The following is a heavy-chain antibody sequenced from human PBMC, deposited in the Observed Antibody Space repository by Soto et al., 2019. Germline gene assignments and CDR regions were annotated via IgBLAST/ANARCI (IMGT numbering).Heavy chain of an antibody. CDR1: GFTVSRKY. D-gene: IGHD2-21*02. Sequence: EVQLVESGGGLIQPGGSLRLSCAASGFTVSRKYMTWVRQAPGKGLEWVSVISSGGDTYYEDSVKGRFTSSRDKSKNTLYLQMNSLRAEDTAVYYCASAAVTAPDYWAQGTLVTVST. J-gene: IGHJ4*02. V-gene: IGHV3-53*01. CDR3: ASAAVTAPDY. CDR2: ISSGGDT.